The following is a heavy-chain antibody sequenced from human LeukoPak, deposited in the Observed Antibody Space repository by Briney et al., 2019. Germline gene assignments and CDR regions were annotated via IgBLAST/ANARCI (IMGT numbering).Heavy chain of an antibody. V-gene: IGHV1-2*02. J-gene: IGHJ4*02. CDR3: ARGGDHSKLVRRNTGLFDY. Sequence: ASVKVSCKASGYTFTGHYMHWVRQAPGQGLEWMGWINPNSGGTNYAQKFQGRVTMTRDTSISTAYMELSRLRSDDTAVYYCARGGDHSKLVRRNTGLFDYWGQGTLVIVSS. D-gene: IGHD6-6*01. CDR1: GYTFTGHY. CDR2: INPNSGGT.